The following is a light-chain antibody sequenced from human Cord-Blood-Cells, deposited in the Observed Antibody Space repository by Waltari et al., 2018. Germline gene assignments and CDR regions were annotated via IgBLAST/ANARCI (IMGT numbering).Light chain of an antibody. CDR1: QDISNY. J-gene: IGKJ3*01. CDR2: DAS. V-gene: IGKV1-33*01. CDR3: QQYDNLPFT. Sequence: DIQMTQSPSSLSASVGDRVTITCQASQDISNYLNWYQQKPGKAPKLLIYDASKLETGVPSRFSGSGSWTDFTFTISSLQPEDIATYYCQQYDNLPFTFGPGTKVDIK.